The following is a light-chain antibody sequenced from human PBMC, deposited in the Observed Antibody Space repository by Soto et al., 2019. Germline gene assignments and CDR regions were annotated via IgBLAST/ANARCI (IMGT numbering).Light chain of an antibody. J-gene: IGLJ1*01. CDR3: SSYTSSSTDV. CDR2: DVS. V-gene: IGLV2-14*01. CDR1: SSDVGGYNY. Sequence: QSALTQPASMSGSPGQSITISCTGTSSDVGGYNYVSWYQQHAGRAPKLMIYDVSIRPSGVSNRFSGSKSGNTASLTISGLQAEDEADYYCSSYTSSSTDVFGTGTKLTVL.